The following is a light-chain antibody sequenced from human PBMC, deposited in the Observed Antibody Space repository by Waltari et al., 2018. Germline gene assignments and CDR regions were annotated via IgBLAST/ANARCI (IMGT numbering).Light chain of an antibody. V-gene: IGKV1-12*01. CDR1: QGISSS. CDR2: AAS. Sequence: DIQMTQSPSSVSASVGDRVTITWRASQGISSSLAWYQQKPGKVPNLLIYAASSRATGIPDRFSGSGSGTDFSLTISRLEPEDFAVYYCQHYVRLPATFGQGTKVEI. CDR3: QHYVRLPAT. J-gene: IGKJ1*01.